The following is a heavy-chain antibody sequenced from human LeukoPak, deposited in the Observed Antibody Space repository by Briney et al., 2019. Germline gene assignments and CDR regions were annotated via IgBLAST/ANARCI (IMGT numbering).Heavy chain of an antibody. J-gene: IGHJ4*02. CDR3: ARGRDGGRYFDY. V-gene: IGHV3-7*01. CDR2: IKQDGNEK. D-gene: IGHD1-26*01. CDR1: GFTFSTYW. Sequence: GGSLRLSCAASGFTFSTYWMTWVRQTPGKGLEWVANIKQDGNEKYYVDSVKGRFANSRDNAKISLFLQLAGLRAEDTAVYYCARGRDGGRYFDYWGQGTLVTVSS.